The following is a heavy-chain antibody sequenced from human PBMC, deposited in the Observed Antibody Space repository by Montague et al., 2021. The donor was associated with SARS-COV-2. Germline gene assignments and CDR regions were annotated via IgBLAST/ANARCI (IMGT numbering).Heavy chain of an antibody. D-gene: IGHD3-3*01. V-gene: IGHV4-4*07. CDR1: GGSISSYY. CDR2: IYTSGST. CDR3: ARAPVAHITIFGVVTSFDY. J-gene: IGHJ4*02. Sequence: SETLSLTCTVSGGSISSYYWSWIRQPAGKGLEWIGRIYTSGSTNXNPSLKSRVTISVDTSKNHFSLKLSSVTAADTAVYYCARAPVAHITIFGVVTSFDYWGQGTLVTVSS.